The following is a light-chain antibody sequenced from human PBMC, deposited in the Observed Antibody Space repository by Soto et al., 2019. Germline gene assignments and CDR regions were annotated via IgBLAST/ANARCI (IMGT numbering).Light chain of an antibody. CDR2: GAS. V-gene: IGKV3-15*01. CDR3: QQYNNWPRT. CDR1: QSVSSN. Sequence: EIVMTQSQDTLSVSPGEKATLFCRASQSVSSNLAWYQQKPGQAPRLLIYGASTRATGIPARFSGSGSGTEFTLTISSLQSEDFAVYYCQQYNNWPRTFGQGTKVDI. J-gene: IGKJ1*01.